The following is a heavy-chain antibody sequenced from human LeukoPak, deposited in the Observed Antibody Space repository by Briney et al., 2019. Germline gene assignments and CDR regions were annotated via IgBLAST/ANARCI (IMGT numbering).Heavy chain of an antibody. CDR3: ARDKNSSTWYWFDP. Sequence: ASVKVSCKASGYTFSNYGISWVRQAPGQGLEWMGWISGYNGHTNCAQNLQGRVTMTTDTSTSTTYMELGSLRSDDTAVYYCARDKNSSTWYWFDPWGQGTLVTVSS. CDR2: ISGYNGHT. V-gene: IGHV1-18*01. J-gene: IGHJ5*02. D-gene: IGHD6-13*01. CDR1: GYTFSNYG.